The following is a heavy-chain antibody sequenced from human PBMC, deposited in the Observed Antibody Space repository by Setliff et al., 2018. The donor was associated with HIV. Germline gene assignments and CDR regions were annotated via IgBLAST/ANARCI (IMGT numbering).Heavy chain of an antibody. CDR3: ARLRQWLAFFDS. CDR1: GGSISTSNW. D-gene: IGHD6-19*01. Sequence: SETLSLTCTVSGGSISTSNWWGWIRQPPGKGLEWIGYVYYSGSTNYNPSLKSRVTISVDTSQNQFSLKLTSVTAADTAVYYCARLRQWLAFFDSWGQGTLVTVSS. J-gene: IGHJ4*02. CDR2: VYYSGST. V-gene: IGHV4-61*05.